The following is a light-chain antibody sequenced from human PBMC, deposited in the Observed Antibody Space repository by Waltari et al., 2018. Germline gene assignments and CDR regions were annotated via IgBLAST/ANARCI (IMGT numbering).Light chain of an antibody. V-gene: IGKV3-15*01. CDR3: QQYINRPRT. CDR1: QSVNNN. CDR2: GAS. Sequence: EIILTQSPATLSVFPGEETSLSCRASQSVNNNLAWYQHKPGQAPRRLIYGASIRATGIPARFRGSGSGTEFTLTISSLQSEDLAVYYCQQYINRPRTFGQGTKVEIK. J-gene: IGKJ1*01.